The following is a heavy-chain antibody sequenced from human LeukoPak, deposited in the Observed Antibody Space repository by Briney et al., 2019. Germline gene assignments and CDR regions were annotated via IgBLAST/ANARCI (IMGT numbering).Heavy chain of an antibody. Sequence: SETLSLACAVSGASVSSRTYCWIWIRQPPGKTLEWIAYIYYSGSTTYNPSLKSRVTISLDTSKNQFSLKLTSVTAADTAVYYCASDYGSGSYRFAYWGRGTLVTVSS. CDR1: GASVSSRTYC. D-gene: IGHD3-10*01. V-gene: IGHV4-61*01. J-gene: IGHJ4*02. CDR2: IYYSGST. CDR3: ASDYGSGSYRFAY.